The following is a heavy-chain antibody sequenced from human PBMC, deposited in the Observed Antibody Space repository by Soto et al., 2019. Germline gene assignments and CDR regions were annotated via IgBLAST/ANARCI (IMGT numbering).Heavy chain of an antibody. CDR1: GYSFTGYV. CDR2: IYPGDSDT. CDR3: ARPNDGAVYFDY. Sequence: DSQKIPYKCSGYSFTGYVIGWVRQMPGKGLEWMGTIYPGDSDTRYSPSFQGQVTISADKSISTAYIQWSSLKASDTAMYYCARPNDGAVYFDYWGQGTLVNVSS. D-gene: IGHD4-17*01. J-gene: IGHJ4*02. V-gene: IGHV5-51*01.